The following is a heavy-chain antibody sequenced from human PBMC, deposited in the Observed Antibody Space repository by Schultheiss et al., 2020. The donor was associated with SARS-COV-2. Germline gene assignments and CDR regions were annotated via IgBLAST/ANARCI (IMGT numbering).Heavy chain of an antibody. Sequence: GGSLRLSCAASGFTFSSNYMSWVRQAPGKGLEYVSAISSNGGSTYYADSVKGRFTISRDNSKNTLYLQMSSLRAEDTAVYYCVKGHSSGWYDGYWGQGTLVTVSS. CDR3: VKGHSSGWYDGY. V-gene: IGHV3-64D*06. CDR1: GFTFSSNY. D-gene: IGHD6-19*01. J-gene: IGHJ4*02. CDR2: ISSNGGST.